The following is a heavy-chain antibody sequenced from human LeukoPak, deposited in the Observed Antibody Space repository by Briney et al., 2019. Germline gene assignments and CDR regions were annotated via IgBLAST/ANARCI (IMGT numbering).Heavy chain of an antibody. D-gene: IGHD3-9*01. CDR2: INHSVST. Sequence: TSETLSLTCAVYGGSFGGYYWSWIRQPPGKGLEWIGEINHSVSTNYNPSLKSRFTISVNMSKNQFSLKLSSVTAADTAVYYCARTVVHYDILTGYYKGPFDYWGQGTLVTVSS. CDR3: ARTVVHYDILTGYYKGPFDY. CDR1: GGSFGGYY. J-gene: IGHJ4*02. V-gene: IGHV4-34*01.